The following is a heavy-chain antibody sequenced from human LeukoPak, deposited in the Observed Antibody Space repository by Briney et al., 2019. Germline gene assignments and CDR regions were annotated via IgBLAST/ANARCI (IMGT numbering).Heavy chain of an antibody. J-gene: IGHJ6*03. CDR2: IIPFFGTA. Sequence: ASVKVSCKASGGTFSSYAISWVRQAPGQGLEWMGGIIPFFGTANYAQKFQGRVTITADESTSTAYMELSSLRSEDTAVYYCARSAEGYGGNSLGYYYYYMDVWGKGTTVTVSS. CDR1: GGTFSSYA. CDR3: ARSAEGYGGNSLGYYYYYMDV. V-gene: IGHV1-69*13. D-gene: IGHD4-23*01.